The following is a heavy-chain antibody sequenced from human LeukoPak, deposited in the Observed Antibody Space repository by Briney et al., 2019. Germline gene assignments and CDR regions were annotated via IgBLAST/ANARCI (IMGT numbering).Heavy chain of an antibody. CDR1: GHTFTGYY. CDR3: ATDYYDSSGGYWYFDL. V-gene: IGHV1-2*02. J-gene: IGHJ2*01. Sequence: ASVKVSCKASGHTFTGYYMHWVRQAPGQGLEWMGWINPNSGGTNYAQKFQGRVTMTRDTSISTAYMELSRLRSDDTAVYYCATDYYDSSGGYWYFDLWGRGTLVTVSS. D-gene: IGHD3-22*01. CDR2: INPNSGGT.